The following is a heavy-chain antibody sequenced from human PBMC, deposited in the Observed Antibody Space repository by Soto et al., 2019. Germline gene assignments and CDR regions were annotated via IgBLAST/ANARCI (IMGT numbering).Heavy chain of an antibody. CDR1: GYTFSRYG. CDR3: ARAPSIVVVTAYGMDV. V-gene: IGHV1-18*01. Sequence: GASVKVSCKVSGYTFSRYGISWVRQAPGQGLEWMGWISGYNGNTNYTQNFQGRVTMTTETSTNTAYMELRSLRTDDTAVYYCARAPSIVVVTAYGMDVWGQGTTVTVS. D-gene: IGHD2-21*02. J-gene: IGHJ6*01. CDR2: ISGYNGNT.